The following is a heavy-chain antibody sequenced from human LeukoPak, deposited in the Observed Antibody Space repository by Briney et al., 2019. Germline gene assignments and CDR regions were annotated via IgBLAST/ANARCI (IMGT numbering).Heavy chain of an antibody. CDR1: GFTVSRRY. V-gene: IGHV3-53*01. Sequence: PGGALRLSCAASGFTVSRRYLNWVRQAPGEGLEWVSVIYGGGTTFYADSVKGRFTISRDTSKNTVYLQMNSLRAEDTAVYYCASATGGFHYDSWGQGTLVTVSS. CDR3: ASATGGFHYDS. CDR2: IYGGGTT. D-gene: IGHD5-12*01. J-gene: IGHJ4*02.